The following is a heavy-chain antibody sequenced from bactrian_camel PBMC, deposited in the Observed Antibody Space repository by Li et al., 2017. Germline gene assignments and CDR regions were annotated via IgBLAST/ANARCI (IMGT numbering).Heavy chain of an antibody. Sequence: DVQLVESGGGLVQPGESLRLSCVASGYTYNRNCMAWFRQAPGKEREGVAYIYRGDSSTYYADSVKGRFTISQDNAKNTVYLQMNSLKPEDTAMYYCAARGPYCYTKSSVADFTYWGQGTQVTVS. CDR2: IYRGDSST. D-gene: IGHD2*01. V-gene: IGHV3S40*01. CDR1: GYTYNRNC. J-gene: IGHJ6*01. CDR3: AARGPYCYTKSSVADFTY.